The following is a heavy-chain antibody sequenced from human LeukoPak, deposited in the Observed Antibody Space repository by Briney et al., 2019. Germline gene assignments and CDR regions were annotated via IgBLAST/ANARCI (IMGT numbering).Heavy chain of an antibody. D-gene: IGHD6-13*01. CDR3: ALLFSSTWYRFDS. Sequence: GGSVKVSCKASVYTFTDYYIHWVRQAPGQGLEWMGWVNPNSGDTNHAHKFQGRVTMTSDTSISTAYMDLNRVRSDDTAVYYCALLFSSTWYRFDSWGQGTLVAVSS. J-gene: IGHJ4*02. CDR1: VYTFTDYY. CDR2: VNPNSGDT. V-gene: IGHV1-2*02.